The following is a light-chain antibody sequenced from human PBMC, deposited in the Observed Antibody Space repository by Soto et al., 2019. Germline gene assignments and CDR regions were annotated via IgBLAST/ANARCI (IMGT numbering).Light chain of an antibody. CDR3: QQYGRSPFT. J-gene: IGKJ2*01. V-gene: IGKV3-20*01. CDR2: GAS. CDR1: QRITNNF. Sequence: EIVLTQSPGALSLSPGERATLSCRASQRITNNFFAWFQQKPGLAPRLLIHGASTRASGVPGRFSGGGSGTDFVLTISRLEPEDFAVYYCQQYGRSPFTFGQGTKLQIK.